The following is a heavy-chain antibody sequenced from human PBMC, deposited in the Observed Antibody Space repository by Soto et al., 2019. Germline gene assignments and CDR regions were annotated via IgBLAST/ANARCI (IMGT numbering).Heavy chain of an antibody. CDR1: GFTVSSNY. CDR3: ARGLYYDDSSGSLGAFDI. Sequence: EVQLVETGGGLIQPGGSLRLSCAASGFTVSSNYMSWVRQAPGKGLEWVSVIYSGGSTYYGDSVKGRFTISRENSKNTQYLKMNSLRAEDTAVYYGARGLYYDDSSGSLGAFDIWGQGTMVTVSS. J-gene: IGHJ3*02. D-gene: IGHD3-22*01. CDR2: IYSGGST. V-gene: IGHV3-53*02.